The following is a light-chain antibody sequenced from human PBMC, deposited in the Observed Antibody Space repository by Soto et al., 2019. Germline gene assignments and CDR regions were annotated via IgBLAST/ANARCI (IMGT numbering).Light chain of an antibody. J-gene: IGLJ1*01. Sequence: QSVLTQPASVSGSPGQSITISCTGSSNDIGAYKYVSWYQQYPGKAPKLIIFEVSNRPSGVSNRFSGSKSGNTASLTIAGLQAEDEADYHCSSYTTGSTLYVFGGGTKLT. CDR1: SNDIGAYKY. CDR2: EVS. V-gene: IGLV2-14*01. CDR3: SSYTTGSTLYV.